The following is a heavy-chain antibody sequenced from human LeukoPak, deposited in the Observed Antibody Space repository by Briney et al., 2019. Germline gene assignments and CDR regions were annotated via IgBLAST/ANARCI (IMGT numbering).Heavy chain of an antibody. V-gene: IGHV4-59*08. CDR2: IYYSGTT. J-gene: IGHJ1*01. D-gene: IGHD6-13*01. Sequence: SETLSLTCTVSGGSISNYYWGWIRQPPGKGLECMGYIYYSGTTNYNPSLRSRVTISVDTSKNQFSLKLSSVTAADTAVYYCARHGGYSSPYLHWGQGTLVTVSS. CDR1: GGSISNYY. CDR3: ARHGGYSSPYLH.